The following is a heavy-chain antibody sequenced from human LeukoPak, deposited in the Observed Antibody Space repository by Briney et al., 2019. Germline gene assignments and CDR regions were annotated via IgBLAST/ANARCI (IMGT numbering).Heavy chain of an antibody. V-gene: IGHV3-21*01. CDR3: ARSSSGLPVN. J-gene: IGHJ4*02. Sequence: PGGSLRLSCAASGFTFSSYSMNWVRQAPGKGLEWVSSIGSSSSYIYYADSVKGRFTISRDNAKNSLYLQMNSLRAEDTAVYYCARSSSGLPVNWGQGTLVTVSS. D-gene: IGHD3-10*01. CDR2: IGSSSSYI. CDR1: GFTFSSYS.